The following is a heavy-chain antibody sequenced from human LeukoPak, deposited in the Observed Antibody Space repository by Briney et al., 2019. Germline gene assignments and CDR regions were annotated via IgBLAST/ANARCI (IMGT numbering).Heavy chain of an antibody. CDR2: IYYSGTT. J-gene: IGHJ5*02. CDR3: ARLGAAGTEYSWFDP. D-gene: IGHD6-13*01. CDR1: GGSISDYY. Sequence: SETLSLTCTVSGGSISDYYWTWIRQPPGKGREWIGYIYYSGTTYYNPSLKSRVTISVDTSENQFSLKMTSVTAADTAVYYCARLGAAGTEYSWFDPWGQGTLVTVSS. V-gene: IGHV4-59*08.